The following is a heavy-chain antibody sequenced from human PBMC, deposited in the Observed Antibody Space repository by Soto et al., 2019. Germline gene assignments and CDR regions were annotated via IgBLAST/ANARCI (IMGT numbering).Heavy chain of an antibody. CDR1: GGTFSSYA. Sequence: SVKVSCKASGGTFSSYAISWVRQAPGQGLERMGGIIPIFGTANYAQKFQGRVTITADKSTSTAYMELSSLRSEDTAVYYCARENITIFGVVINPTYDYYGMDVWGQGTTVTVSS. CDR2: IIPIFGTA. V-gene: IGHV1-69*06. J-gene: IGHJ6*02. D-gene: IGHD3-3*01. CDR3: ARENITIFGVVINPTYDYYGMDV.